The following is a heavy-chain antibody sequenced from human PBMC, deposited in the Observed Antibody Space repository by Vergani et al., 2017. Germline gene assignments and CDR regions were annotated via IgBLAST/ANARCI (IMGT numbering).Heavy chain of an antibody. J-gene: IGHJ4*02. CDR1: GFTFSSYA. V-gene: IGHV3-30*04. CDR2: ISYDGSNK. CDR3: AREAYYGGSGSYYKWEGYFDY. Sequence: VQLVESGGGLVQPGGSLRLSCAASGFTFSSYAMSWVRQAPGKGLEWVAVISYDGSNKYYADSVKGRFTISRDNSKNTLYLQMNSLRAEDTAVYYCAREAYYGGSGSYYKWEGYFDYWGQGTLVTVSS. D-gene: IGHD3-10*01.